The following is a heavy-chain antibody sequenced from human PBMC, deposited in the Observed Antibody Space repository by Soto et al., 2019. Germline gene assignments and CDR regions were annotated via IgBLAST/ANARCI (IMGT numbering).Heavy chain of an antibody. Sequence: GGSLRLSCAASGFTFDDYAMHWVRQAPGKGLEWVSGISWNSGSIGYADSVKGRFTISRDNAKNSLYLQMNSLRAEDTALYFCAKGGVRGFLEWILIPSEYYYMDVWGKGTTVTVSS. CDR2: ISWNSGSI. D-gene: IGHD3-3*01. J-gene: IGHJ6*03. V-gene: IGHV3-9*01. CDR3: AKGGVRGFLEWILIPSEYYYMDV. CDR1: GFTFDDYA.